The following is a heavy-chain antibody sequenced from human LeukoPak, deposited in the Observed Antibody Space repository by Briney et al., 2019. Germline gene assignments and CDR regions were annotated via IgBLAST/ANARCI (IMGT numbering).Heavy chain of an antibody. CDR2: ISSGSSTT. CDR3: ARDSWFDR. V-gene: IGHV3-48*02. Sequence: PGGALRLTCAASGCTFSSYSMNSVRQPPARERDGVSYISSGSSTTYYAHSVKGRFTISRDNAKNSLFLQMNRLRDEDTAVYYCARDSWFDRWGHRTLVTVSS. J-gene: IGHJ5*02. CDR1: GCTFSSYS.